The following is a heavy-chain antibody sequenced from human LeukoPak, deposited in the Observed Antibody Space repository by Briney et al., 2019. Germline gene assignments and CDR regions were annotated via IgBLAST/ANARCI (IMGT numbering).Heavy chain of an antibody. Sequence: SETLSLTCTVSGGSISSYYWSWIRRPPGKGLEWIGYIYYSGSTNYNPSLKSRVTISVDTSKNQFSLKLSSVTAADTAVYYCARDSVAAVGTGYYYCGMDVWGQGTTVTVSS. CDR3: ARDSVAAVGTGYYYCGMDV. CDR2: IYYSGST. D-gene: IGHD6-13*01. J-gene: IGHJ6*02. V-gene: IGHV4-59*12. CDR1: GGSISSYY.